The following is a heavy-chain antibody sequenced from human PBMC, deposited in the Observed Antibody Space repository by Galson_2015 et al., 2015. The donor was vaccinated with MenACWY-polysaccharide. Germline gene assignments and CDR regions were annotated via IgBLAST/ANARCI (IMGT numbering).Heavy chain of an antibody. J-gene: IGHJ5*02. V-gene: IGHV3-23*01. CDR3: AKDSTDFWSVAGRFDH. CDR2: IRSSGTNT. CDR1: GFPFPSSA. D-gene: IGHD3-3*01. Sequence: LSCAASGFPFPSSAMSWVRQAPRTGLEWVSAIRSSGTNTYYADSVKGRFTISRDNSKNTLYLQMNSLRAEDTAVYYCAKDSTDFWSVAGRFDHWGRGTLVAVSS.